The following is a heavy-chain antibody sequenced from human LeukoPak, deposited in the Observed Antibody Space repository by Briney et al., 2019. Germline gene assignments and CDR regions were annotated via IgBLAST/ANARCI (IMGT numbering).Heavy chain of an antibody. D-gene: IGHD2-2*01. V-gene: IGHV5-51*01. Sequence: IYPCPSDSRYSPSFQGQVTISADKSISTAYLQWSSLKASDTAMYYCARSPSTHRHQRDYWGQGTLVTVSS. CDR2: IYPCPSDS. J-gene: IGHJ4*02. CDR3: ARSPSTHRHQRDY.